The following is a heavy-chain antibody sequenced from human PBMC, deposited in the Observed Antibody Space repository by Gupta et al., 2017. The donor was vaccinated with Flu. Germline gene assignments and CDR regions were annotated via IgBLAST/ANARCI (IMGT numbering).Heavy chain of an antibody. V-gene: IGHV3-33*01. D-gene: IGHD3-22*01. CDR1: GFTFSRYG. J-gene: IGHJ5*02. Sequence: QVQPVESGGGAVQPGRSVRLPCAASGFTFSRYGRQWARRGPGKGLEWVASVWYDGSNKYYADSVKGRYIIARDNSKNTLYLQRNRLRAEETAVYSCARGGYYNNDGYDLHKGWFGPGGHVIMITVYS. CDR2: VWYDGSNK. CDR3: ARGGYYNNDGYDLHKGWFGP.